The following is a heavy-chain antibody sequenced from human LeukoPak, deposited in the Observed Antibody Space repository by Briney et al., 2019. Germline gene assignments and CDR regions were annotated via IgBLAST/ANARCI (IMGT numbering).Heavy chain of an antibody. CDR3: AKAISRSYCTNGVCYTVVGYYYYMDV. D-gene: IGHD2-8*01. CDR2: VDPTGTQT. CDR1: GFTFSTYG. J-gene: IGHJ6*03. Sequence: QPGGSLRLSCAASGFTFSTYGMNWVRQAPGKGLEWVSGVDPTGTQTYYAESVKGRFAISRDNSKNTLYLQMNSLRAEDTAVYYCAKAISRSYCTNGVCYTVVGYYYYMDVWGKGTTVTVSS. V-gene: IGHV3-23*01.